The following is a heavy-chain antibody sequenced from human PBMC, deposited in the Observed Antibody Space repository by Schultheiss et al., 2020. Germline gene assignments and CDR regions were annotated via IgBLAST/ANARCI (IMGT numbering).Heavy chain of an antibody. V-gene: IGHV3-66*04. D-gene: IGHD3-22*01. J-gene: IGHJ3*02. CDR1: GFTVSSNY. CDR2: IYSGGST. CDR3: ASHYYDSSGYPYDAFDI. Sequence: GGSLRLSCAASGFTVSSNYMSWVRQAPGKGLEWVSVIYSGGSTYYADSVKGRFTISRDNSKNTLYLQMNSLRAEDTAVYYCASHYYDSSGYPYDAFDIWGQGTMVTVSS.